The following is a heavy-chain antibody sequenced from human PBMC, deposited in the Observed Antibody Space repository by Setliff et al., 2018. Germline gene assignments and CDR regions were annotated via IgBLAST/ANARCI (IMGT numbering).Heavy chain of an antibody. CDR1: GGTFSSYA. Sequence: ASVKVSCKASGGTFSSYAISWVRQAPGQGLEWMGGIIPIFGTANYAQKFQGRVTLTTDTSTSTAHMELGSLRSDDTAVYYCARGTEFLHWGQGTLVTVSS. J-gene: IGHJ1*01. CDR3: ARGTEFLH. CDR2: IIPIFGTA. V-gene: IGHV1-69*05.